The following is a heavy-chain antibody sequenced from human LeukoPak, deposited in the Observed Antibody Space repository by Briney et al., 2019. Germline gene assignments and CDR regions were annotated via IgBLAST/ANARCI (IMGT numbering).Heavy chain of an antibody. V-gene: IGHV3-74*01. D-gene: IGHD3-22*01. CDR2: INPDGSQT. Sequence: GGSLRLSCAASGFTFSSYAMSWVRQAPGKGLVWVSRINPDGSQTNYVDSVKGRFTISRDNAKNSLYLQMNSLRAEDTAMYYCARGEYYYDGGYWGQGTLVTVSS. CDR3: ARGEYYYDGGY. CDR1: GFTFSSYA. J-gene: IGHJ4*02.